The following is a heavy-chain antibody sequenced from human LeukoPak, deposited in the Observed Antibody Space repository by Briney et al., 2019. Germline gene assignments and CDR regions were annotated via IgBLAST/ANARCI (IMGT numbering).Heavy chain of an antibody. J-gene: IGHJ3*02. CDR2: IYYSGST. D-gene: IGHD4-17*01. CDR1: GVSFSGYY. CDR3: ASPIDYGDYVDAFDI. V-gene: IGHV4-34*01. Sequence: SSETLSLTCAVYGVSFSGYYWSWIRQPPGKGLEWIGSIYYSGSTYYNPSLKSRVTISVDTSKNQFSLKLSSVTAADTAVYYCASPIDYGDYVDAFDIWGQGTMVTVSS.